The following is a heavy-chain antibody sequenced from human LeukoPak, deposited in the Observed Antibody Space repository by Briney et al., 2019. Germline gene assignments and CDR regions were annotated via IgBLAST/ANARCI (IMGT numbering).Heavy chain of an antibody. CDR2: ISAYNGNT. Sequence: ASVKVSCKASGYTFTSYGISWVRQAPGQGLEWMGWISAYNGNTNYAQKLQGRVTMTTGTSTSTAYMELRSLRSDDTAVYYCARGVYCSSTSRVCWFDPWGQGTLVTVSS. CDR1: GYTFTSYG. J-gene: IGHJ5*02. CDR3: ARGVYCSSTSRVCWFDP. V-gene: IGHV1-18*01. D-gene: IGHD2-2*01.